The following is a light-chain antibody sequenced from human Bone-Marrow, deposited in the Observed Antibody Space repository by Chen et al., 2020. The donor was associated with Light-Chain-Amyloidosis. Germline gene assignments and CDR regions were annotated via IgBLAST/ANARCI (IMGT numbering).Light chain of an antibody. CDR1: SSDVGNYNH. CDR2: EVS. J-gene: IGLJ3*02. Sequence: QSALTHPASVSGSPGQSITISCSGISSDVGNYNHVSWYQQHPGKAPKLLIYEVSNRPSGFSSRFSGSKSGNTASLTISGLQAEDEAFYYCTSYTGTSVFGGGTKLTVL. V-gene: IGLV2-14*01. CDR3: TSYTGTSV.